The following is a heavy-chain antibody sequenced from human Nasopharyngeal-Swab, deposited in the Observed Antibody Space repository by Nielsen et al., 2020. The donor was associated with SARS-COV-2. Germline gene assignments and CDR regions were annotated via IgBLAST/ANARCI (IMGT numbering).Heavy chain of an antibody. Sequence: GESLQISCAASGFTFSSFGMHWVRQAPGKGLEWVAVIWYDGNNKYYADSVKGRFTISRDNSKNTLYLQMNTLRVEDTAMYYCARGGYSGYDDNDYWGQGTLVTVSS. J-gene: IGHJ4*02. V-gene: IGHV3-33*01. CDR2: IWYDGNNK. D-gene: IGHD5-12*01. CDR3: ARGGYSGYDDNDY. CDR1: GFTFSSFG.